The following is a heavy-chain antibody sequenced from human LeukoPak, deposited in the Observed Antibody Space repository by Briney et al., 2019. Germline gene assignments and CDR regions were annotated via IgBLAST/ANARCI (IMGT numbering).Heavy chain of an antibody. V-gene: IGHV4-59*01. Sequence: SETLSLTCTVSGGSISSYYWSWIRQPPGKGLEWIGYIYYSGSTNYNPSLKSRVTISVDTSKNQFSLKLSSVTAADTAVYYCARDGGSSWYRYNWFDPWGQGTLVTVSS. CDR1: GGSISSYY. J-gene: IGHJ5*02. D-gene: IGHD6-13*01. CDR3: ARDGGSSWYRYNWFDP. CDR2: IYYSGST.